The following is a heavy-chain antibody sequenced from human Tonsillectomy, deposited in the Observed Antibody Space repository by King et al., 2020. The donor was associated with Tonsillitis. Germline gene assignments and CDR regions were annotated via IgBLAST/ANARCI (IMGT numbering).Heavy chain of an antibody. CDR3: ARGDFWSGYPMDV. CDR2: IYYSGGT. Sequence: LQLQESGPGLVKPSETLSLTCTVSGGSISGYYWNWLRQPPGKGLEWIGYIYYSGGTNYSPSLKSRVTISLDTSKNEFSLKMSSVTAADTAVYYCARGDFWSGYPMDVWGKGTTVTVSS. V-gene: IGHV4-59*01. D-gene: IGHD3-3*01. CDR1: GGSISGYY. J-gene: IGHJ6*03.